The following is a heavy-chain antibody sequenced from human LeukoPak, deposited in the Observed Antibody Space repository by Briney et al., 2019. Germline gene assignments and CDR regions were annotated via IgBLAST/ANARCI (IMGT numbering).Heavy chain of an antibody. D-gene: IGHD6-19*01. Sequence: PSETLSLTCTVSGGSISSSSYYWGWIRQPPGRGLEWIGSIYYSGSTYYNPSLKSRVTISVDTSKNQFSLKLSSVTAADTAVYYCARDYRVAGSYYYYMDVWGKGTTVTVSS. CDR2: IYYSGST. CDR3: ARDYRVAGSYYYYMDV. J-gene: IGHJ6*03. V-gene: IGHV4-39*07. CDR1: GGSISSSSYY.